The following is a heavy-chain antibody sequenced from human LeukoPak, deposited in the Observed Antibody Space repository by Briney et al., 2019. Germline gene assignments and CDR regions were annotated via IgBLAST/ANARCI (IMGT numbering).Heavy chain of an antibody. V-gene: IGHV4-39*01. CDR2: IYYSGST. D-gene: IGHD3-22*01. CDR3: ARHRRSRITMIVVGYYFDY. Sequence: SETLSLTCAVYGGSFSSYYWGWIRQPPGKGLEWIGSIYYSGSTYYNPSLKSRVTISVDTSKNQFCLKLSSVTAADTAVYYCARHRRSRITMIVVGYYFDYWGQGTLVTVSS. CDR1: GGSFSSYY. J-gene: IGHJ4*02.